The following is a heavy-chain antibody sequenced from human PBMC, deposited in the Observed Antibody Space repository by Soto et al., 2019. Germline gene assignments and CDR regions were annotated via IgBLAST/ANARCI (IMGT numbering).Heavy chain of an antibody. D-gene: IGHD2-2*01. CDR1: GFTFSNYW. J-gene: IGHJ6*02. Sequence: PGGSLRLSCAASGFTFSNYWMSWVRQAPGKGLEWVANIKEDGSEKNYVDSVKGQFTISRDNAKNSLYLQMNSLRAEDTAVYYCARDPHVLVPAANHLLVGKNGGYYYYYGMDVWGQGTTVTVSS. CDR3: ARDPHVLVPAANHLLVGKNGGYYYYYGMDV. V-gene: IGHV3-7*01. CDR2: IKEDGSEK.